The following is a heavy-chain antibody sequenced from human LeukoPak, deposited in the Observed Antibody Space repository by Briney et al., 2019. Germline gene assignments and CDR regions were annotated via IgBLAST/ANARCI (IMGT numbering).Heavy chain of an antibody. CDR3: ARMVRGVPIPDY. J-gene: IGHJ4*02. D-gene: IGHD3-10*01. CDR1: GYSISSGYY. CDR2: IYTSGST. Sequence: SETLSLTCTVSGYSISSGYYWGWIRQPPGKGPEWIGRIYTSGSTNYNPSLKSRVTISVDTSKNQFSLKLSSVTAADTAVYYCARMVRGVPIPDYWGQGTLVTVSS. V-gene: IGHV4-38-2*02.